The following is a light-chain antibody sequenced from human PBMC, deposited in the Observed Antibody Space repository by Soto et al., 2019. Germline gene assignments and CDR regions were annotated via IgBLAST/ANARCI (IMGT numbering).Light chain of an antibody. CDR1: QSVSSR. CDR3: RHYNNWPPET. J-gene: IGKJ1*01. CDR2: DAS. Sequence: VMTQSPATLSVSPGERATLSCMASQSVSSRLAWYQQKRGQAPRLLIYDASTRATGIPARFSGSGSGTEFNLTISSLQSEDFAIYYCRHYNNWPPETFCQG. V-gene: IGKV3-15*01.